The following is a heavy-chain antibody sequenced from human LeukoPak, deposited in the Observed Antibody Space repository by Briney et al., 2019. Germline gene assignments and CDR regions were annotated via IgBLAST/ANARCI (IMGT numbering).Heavy chain of an antibody. Sequence: SETLSLTCTVSGGSISSDDYYWSWMRQPAGKGLEWIGRVRTSGTTDFNPSLKSRVSISLDTSKNQFSLKLTSVTAADTAVYYCAREVLDFDYWGQGTLVTVSS. CDR1: GGSISSDDYY. CDR2: VRTSGTT. J-gene: IGHJ4*02. CDR3: AREVLDFDY. D-gene: IGHD2-2*03. V-gene: IGHV4-61*02.